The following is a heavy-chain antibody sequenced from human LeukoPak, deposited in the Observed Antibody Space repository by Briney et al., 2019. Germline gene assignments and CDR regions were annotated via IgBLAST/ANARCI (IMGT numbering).Heavy chain of an antibody. J-gene: IGHJ4*02. Sequence: GRSLRLSCAASGFTFSSYAMHWVRQAPGKGLEWVAVISYDGSNKYYADSVKGRFTISRDNSKNTLYLQMNSLRAEDTAVYYWASIAVAGGDYWGQGTLVSVSS. CDR1: GFTFSSYA. D-gene: IGHD6-19*01. CDR3: ASIAVAGGDY. V-gene: IGHV3-30-3*01. CDR2: ISYDGSNK.